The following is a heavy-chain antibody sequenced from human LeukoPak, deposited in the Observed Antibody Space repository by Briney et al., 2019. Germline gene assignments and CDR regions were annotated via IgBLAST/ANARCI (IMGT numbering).Heavy chain of an antibody. V-gene: IGHV3-30*18. CDR2: ISYDGSNK. Sequence: GGSLRLSCSASGFTFTNYGMHRVRQAPGQGREGVAIISYDGSNKYHTDSVKGRFSISTDDSKNTMYLQMNTLRVEDTAVYYCAKSAGWFDPWGQGTLVTVSS. CDR1: GFTFTNYG. CDR3: AKSAGWFDP. J-gene: IGHJ5*02.